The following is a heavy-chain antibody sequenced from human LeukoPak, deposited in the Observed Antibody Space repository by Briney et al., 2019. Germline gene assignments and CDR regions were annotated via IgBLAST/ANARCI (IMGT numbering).Heavy chain of an antibody. CDR2: IYYSGST. J-gene: IGHJ3*02. Sequence: SETLSLTCTVSGGSISSYYWSWVRQPPGKGLEWIGYIYYSGSTNYNPSLKNRVTISVDTSKNQFSLKLSSVTAADTAVYYCARDLATAATADRAFDIWGQGTMVTVSS. V-gene: IGHV4-59*01. CDR1: GGSISSYY. CDR3: ARDLATAATADRAFDI. D-gene: IGHD6-13*01.